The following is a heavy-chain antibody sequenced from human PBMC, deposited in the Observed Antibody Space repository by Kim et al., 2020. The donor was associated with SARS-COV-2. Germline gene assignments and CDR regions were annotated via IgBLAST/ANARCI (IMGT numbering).Heavy chain of an antibody. CDR3: ARDGYSTGPYYFDY. Sequence: LSLTCAASGFTFSDYGMHWVRQAPGKGLEWVSIIWYDGDNKYYADSVKGRFTISRDNSKNTLYLQMNSLRAEDTAVYYCARDGYSTGPYYFDYWGQGSLVTVSS. CDR1: GFTFSDYG. V-gene: IGHV3-33*08. J-gene: IGHJ4*02. D-gene: IGHD2-8*02. CDR2: IWYDGDNK.